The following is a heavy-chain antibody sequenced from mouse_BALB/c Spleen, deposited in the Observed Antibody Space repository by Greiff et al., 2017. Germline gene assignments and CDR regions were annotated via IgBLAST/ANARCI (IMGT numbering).Heavy chain of an antibody. CDR3: ARSWLIYYYDY. J-gene: IGHJ2*01. CDR2: ISYSGST. V-gene: IGHV3-2*02. Sequence: EVKLVESGPGLVKPSQSLSLTCTVTGYSITSDYAWNWIRQFPGNKLEWMGYISYSGSTSYNPSLKSRISITRDTSKNQFFLQLNSVTTEDTATYYCARSWLIYYYDYWGQGTTLTVSS. CDR1: GYSITSDYA. D-gene: IGHD2-2*01.